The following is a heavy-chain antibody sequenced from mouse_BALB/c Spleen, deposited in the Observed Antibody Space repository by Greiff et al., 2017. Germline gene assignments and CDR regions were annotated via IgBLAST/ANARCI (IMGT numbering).Heavy chain of an antibody. J-gene: IGHJ3*01. V-gene: IGHV5-17*02. CDR1: GFTFSSFG. CDR2: ISSGSSTI. CDR3: ARSHYCGSSALDY. Sequence: EVMLVESGGGLVQPGGSRKLSCAASGFTFSSFGMHWVRQAPEKGLEWVAYISSGSSTIYYADTVKGRFTISRDNPKNTLFLQMPSLRSEDTAIDYCARSHYCGSSALDYWGQGTLVTVSA. D-gene: IGHD1-1*01.